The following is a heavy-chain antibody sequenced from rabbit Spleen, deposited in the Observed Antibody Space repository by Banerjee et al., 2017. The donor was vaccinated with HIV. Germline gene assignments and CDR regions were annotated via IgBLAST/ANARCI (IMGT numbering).Heavy chain of an antibody. CDR1: GFTLSSYW. Sequence: QSLEESGGGLVQPEGSLTLTCTASGFTLSSYWMCWVRQAPGKGLEWIGCIYGGSSGSSYYASWAKGRFTISKTSSTTVTLQMTSLTAADTATYFCMRDPHTIPNLWGPGTLVTVS. D-gene: IGHD2-1*01. CDR2: IYGGSSGSS. CDR3: MRDPHTIPNL. V-gene: IGHV1S40*01. J-gene: IGHJ4*01.